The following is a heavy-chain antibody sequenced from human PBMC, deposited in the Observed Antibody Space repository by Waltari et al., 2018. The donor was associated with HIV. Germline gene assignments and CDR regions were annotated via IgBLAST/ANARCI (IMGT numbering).Heavy chain of an antibody. CDR3: TRGFAAY. D-gene: IGHD6-25*01. J-gene: IGHJ4*02. V-gene: IGHV3-49*04. Sequence: EVQVVESGGGLVQTGRSLRVPCTTSGFPFGEKAISWVRQAPGKGLEWVGFIRSKFYGGTTEYAASVKGRFTISRDDSKNIAYLQMNSLRTEDTAVYYCTRGFAAYWGQGTLVTVSS. CDR2: IRSKFYGGTT. CDR1: GFPFGEKA.